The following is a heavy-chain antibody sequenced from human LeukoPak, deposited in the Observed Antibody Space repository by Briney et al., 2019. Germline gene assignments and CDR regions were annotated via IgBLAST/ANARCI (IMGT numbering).Heavy chain of an antibody. J-gene: IGHJ4*02. D-gene: IGHD6-6*01. Sequence: GGSLRLSCAASGFTFSSYAMTWVRQAPGKGMEWISSISGGGGTTFYAGGVKGRFTISRDNPKNTLYLQMNSLKVEDSAVYFCAREDARRPPRPCDYWGQGTLVTVSS. CDR3: AREDARRPPRPCDY. CDR1: GFTFSSYA. CDR2: ISGGGGTT. V-gene: IGHV3-23*01.